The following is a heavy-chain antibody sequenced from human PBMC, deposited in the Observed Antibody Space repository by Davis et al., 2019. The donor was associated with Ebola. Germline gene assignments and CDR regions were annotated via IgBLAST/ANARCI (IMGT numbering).Heavy chain of an antibody. Sequence: ASVKVSCKASGYTFTSYGISWVRQAPGQGLEWMGWISAYNGNTNYAQKLQGRVTMTTDTSTSTAYMELRSLRSDDTAVYYCARGRLAAAGTRYYYYYGMDVWGQGTTVTVSS. D-gene: IGHD6-13*01. CDR1: GYTFTSYG. V-gene: IGHV1-18*01. CDR3: ARGRLAAAGTRYYYYYGMDV. J-gene: IGHJ6*02. CDR2: ISAYNGNT.